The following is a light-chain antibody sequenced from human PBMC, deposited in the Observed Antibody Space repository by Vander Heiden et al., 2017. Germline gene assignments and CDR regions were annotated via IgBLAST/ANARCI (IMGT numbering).Light chain of an antibody. J-gene: IGKJ4*01. CDR3: QQGSNWPVT. Sequence: EIVLTQSPATLPLPPGERATLSCRASQSVSSYLAWYQQKPGQAPRLLIYDASNRDTGVPARFSGSGSGTDFTLTISSLEPEDFAVYYCQQGSNWPVTFGGGTKVEIK. CDR1: QSVSSY. CDR2: DAS. V-gene: IGKV3-11*01.